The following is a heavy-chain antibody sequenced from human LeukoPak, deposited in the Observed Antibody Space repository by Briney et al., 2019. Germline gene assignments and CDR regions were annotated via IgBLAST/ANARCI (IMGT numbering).Heavy chain of an antibody. CDR3: ARVPNYYDSSGYFWDDAFDI. Sequence: TSETLSLTCTVSGGSISSHYWSWTRQPPGKGLEWIGYIYYSGSTNYNPSLKSRVTISVDTSKNQFSLKLSSVTAADTAVYYCARVPNYYDSSGYFWDDAFDIWGQGTMVTVSS. CDR2: IYYSGST. V-gene: IGHV4-59*11. CDR1: GGSISSHY. D-gene: IGHD3-22*01. J-gene: IGHJ3*02.